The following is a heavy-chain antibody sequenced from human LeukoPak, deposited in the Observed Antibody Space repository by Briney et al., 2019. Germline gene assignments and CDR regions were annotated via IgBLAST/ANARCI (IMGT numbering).Heavy chain of an antibody. V-gene: IGHV1-18*01. CDR1: GYTFTIYG. Sequence: ASVTVSCKASGYTFTIYGISWVRQAPGQGLEWMGWISAYNGNTNYAQKLQGRVTMTTDTSTSTAYMELRSLGSDDTAVYYCARDWGSTYSSGWPPLDYWGQGTLVTVSS. CDR3: ARDWGSTYSSGWPPLDY. CDR2: ISAYNGNT. D-gene: IGHD6-19*01. J-gene: IGHJ4*02.